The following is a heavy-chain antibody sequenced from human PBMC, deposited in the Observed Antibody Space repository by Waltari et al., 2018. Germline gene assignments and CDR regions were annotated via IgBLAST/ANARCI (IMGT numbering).Heavy chain of an antibody. V-gene: IGHV1-8*01. D-gene: IGHD2-15*01. CDR1: GYTFTSYD. CDR2: MDPNRSNP. Sequence: QVQLVQSGAEVKKPGASVKVSCKASGYTFTSYDINWVRQATGQGLEWMGWMDPNRSNPGDAQKFQGRVTMTRNTSISTAYMELSSLRSEDTAVYYCARVATYYYGMDVWGQGTTVTVSS. CDR3: ARVATYYYGMDV. J-gene: IGHJ6*02.